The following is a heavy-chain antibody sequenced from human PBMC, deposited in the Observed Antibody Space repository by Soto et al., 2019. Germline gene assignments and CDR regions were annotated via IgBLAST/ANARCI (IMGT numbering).Heavy chain of an antibody. CDR3: ARGLGRIAARHLGYYMDV. CDR1: GGSFIGYY. J-gene: IGHJ6*03. CDR2: INHSGST. Sequence: SETLSLTWAVYGGSFIGYYWSWIRQPPGKGLEWIGEINHSGSTNYNPSLKSRVTISVDTSKNQFSLKLSSVTAADTAVYYCARGLGRIAARHLGYYMDVWGKGTTVTVSS. V-gene: IGHV4-34*01. D-gene: IGHD6-6*01.